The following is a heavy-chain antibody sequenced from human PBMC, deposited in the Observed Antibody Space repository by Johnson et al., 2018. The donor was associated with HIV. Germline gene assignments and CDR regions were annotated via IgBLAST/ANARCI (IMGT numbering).Heavy chain of an antibody. J-gene: IGHJ3*02. V-gene: IGHV3-48*04. CDR2: ISSSGSTI. CDR1: GFTFTFYW. D-gene: IGHD3-22*01. Sequence: EVQLVESGGGLVQPGGSLRLSCEVSGFTFTFYWMSWVRQAPGKGLEWVSYISSSGSTIYYADSVKGRFTISRDNAKNSLYLQMNGLRPEDTAVYSCARESGWGHDAFDIWGQGTMVTVSS. CDR3: ARESGWGHDAFDI.